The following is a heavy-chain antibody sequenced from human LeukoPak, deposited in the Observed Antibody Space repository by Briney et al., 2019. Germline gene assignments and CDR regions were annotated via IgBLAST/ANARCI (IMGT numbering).Heavy chain of an antibody. Sequence: GGSLGLSCAASGFTFSSYGMHWVRQAPGKGLEWVAFIRYDGSNKYYADSVKGRFTISRDNSKNTLYLQMNSLRAEDTAVYYCAKDLVPAAISAFDIWGQGTMVTVSS. V-gene: IGHV3-30*02. D-gene: IGHD2-2*01. J-gene: IGHJ3*02. CDR1: GFTFSSYG. CDR3: AKDLVPAAISAFDI. CDR2: IRYDGSNK.